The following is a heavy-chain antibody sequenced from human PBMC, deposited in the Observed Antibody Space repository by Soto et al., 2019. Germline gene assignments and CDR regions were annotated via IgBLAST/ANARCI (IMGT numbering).Heavy chain of an antibody. D-gene: IGHD1-20*01. J-gene: IGHJ5*02. V-gene: IGHV4-59*01. CDR2: IYYSGST. Sequence: QVQLQESGPGLVKPSETLSLTCTVSGGSISSYYWSWIRQPPGKGLEWIGYIYYSGSTNYNPSLKSRVTISVDTSKNQFSLKLSSVTVADTAVYYCARTFSAYNWNPIWFDPWGQGTLVTVSS. CDR1: GGSISSYY. CDR3: ARTFSAYNWNPIWFDP.